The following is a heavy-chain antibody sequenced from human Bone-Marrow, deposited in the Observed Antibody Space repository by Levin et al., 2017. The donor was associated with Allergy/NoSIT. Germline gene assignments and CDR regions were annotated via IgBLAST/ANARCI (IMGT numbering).Heavy chain of an antibody. J-gene: IGHJ4*02. V-gene: IGHV3-33*01. D-gene: IGHD6-13*01. CDR1: GFLFSSYG. CDR3: ARDRWADGSSAFDY. Sequence: GGSLRLSCAASGFLFSSYGMHWVRQAPGKGLEWVAVVRNDGSQKYYLDAVKGRFTISRDNSNNMLFLQMGSLRPEDTAVYYCARDRWADGSSAFDYWGQGTLVTVSS. CDR2: VRNDGSQK.